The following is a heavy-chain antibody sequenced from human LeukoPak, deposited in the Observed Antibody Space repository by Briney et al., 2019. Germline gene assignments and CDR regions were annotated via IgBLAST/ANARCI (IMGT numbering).Heavy chain of an antibody. D-gene: IGHD3-9*01. CDR3: ARAERYFDY. Sequence: SETLSLTCTVSGGSISSSSYYWGWIRQPPGKGLEWIGSIYYSGSTNYNPSLKSRVTISVDTSKNQFSLKLSSVTAADTAVYYCARAERYFDYWGQGTLVTVSS. J-gene: IGHJ4*02. V-gene: IGHV4-39*07. CDR1: GGSISSSSYY. CDR2: IYYSGST.